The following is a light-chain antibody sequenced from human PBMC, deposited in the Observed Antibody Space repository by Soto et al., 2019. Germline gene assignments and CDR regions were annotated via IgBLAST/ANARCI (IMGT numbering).Light chain of an antibody. CDR3: CLYSRSSTLL. V-gene: IGLV2-23*01. CDR1: SSDVGGHNI. J-gene: IGLJ1*01. CDR2: DAS. Sequence: QSALTQPASVSGSPGQSITVSCTGNSSDVGGHNIVSWYQQHPGKALKVVIYDASKRPSGVSDRFSGSKSGITASLTISGLQAEDEADYYCCLYSRSSTLLFGTGTKVTVL.